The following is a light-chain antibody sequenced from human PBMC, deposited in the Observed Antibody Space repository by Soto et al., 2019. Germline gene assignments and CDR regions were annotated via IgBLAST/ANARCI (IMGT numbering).Light chain of an antibody. CDR3: QQYNSYSPLT. V-gene: IGKV1-5*01. J-gene: IGKJ4*01. Sequence: DIQMTQSPSGLSATVGDRVSITCRASQRISSWLAWYQQKPGKAPKLLMFDTFSLESGVPSRFSGSRSGTEFTLTISSLQPDDYATYYCQQYNSYSPLTFGGGTKVEIK. CDR2: DTF. CDR1: QRISSW.